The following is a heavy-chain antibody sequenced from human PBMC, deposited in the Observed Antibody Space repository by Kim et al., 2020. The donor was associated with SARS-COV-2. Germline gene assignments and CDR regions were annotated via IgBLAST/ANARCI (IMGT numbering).Heavy chain of an antibody. J-gene: IGHJ4*02. Sequence: GSTDHNPSLKSRGTISVDTSKNQFSLKLSSVTAADTAVYYCARSDTSFDYWGQGTLVTVSS. CDR2: GST. CDR3: ARSDTSFDY. V-gene: IGHV4-39*07.